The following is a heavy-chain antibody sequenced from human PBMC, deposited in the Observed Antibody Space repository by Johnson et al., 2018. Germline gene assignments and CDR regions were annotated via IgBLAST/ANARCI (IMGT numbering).Heavy chain of an antibody. CDR1: GFTFSSYG. V-gene: IGHV3-30*03. CDR2: ISYDGSNK. Sequence: QVQLVESGGGVVQPGRSLRLSCAASGFTFSSYGMHWVRQAPGKGMEWVAVISYDGSNKYYADSVKGRFTISRDNSKNTLYLQMNSLRAEDTAVYYCAREYYGDYVFVRDYYYYMDVWGKGTTVTVSS. D-gene: IGHD4-17*01. CDR3: AREYYGDYVFVRDYYYYMDV. J-gene: IGHJ6*03.